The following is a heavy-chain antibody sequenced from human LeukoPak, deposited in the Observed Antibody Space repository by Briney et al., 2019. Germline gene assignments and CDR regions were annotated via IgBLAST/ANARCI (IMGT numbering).Heavy chain of an antibody. J-gene: IGHJ4*02. D-gene: IGHD3-10*01. Sequence: SETLSLTCTVSGGSISSYYWSWIRQPPEKGLEWIGYIYYSGSTNYNPSLKSRVTISVDTSKNQFSLKLSSVTAADTAVYYCAREAGSFDYWGQGTLVTVSS. CDR1: GGSISSYY. CDR2: IYYSGST. CDR3: AREAGSFDY. V-gene: IGHV4-59*01.